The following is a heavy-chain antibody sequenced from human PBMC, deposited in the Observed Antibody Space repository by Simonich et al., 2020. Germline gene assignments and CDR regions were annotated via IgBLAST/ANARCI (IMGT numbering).Heavy chain of an antibody. CDR3: ARATRIAAAGYFDY. J-gene: IGHJ4*02. CDR1: GYSISSGYY. V-gene: IGHV4-38-2*01. Sequence: QVQLQESGPGLVKPSETLSLTCAVSGYSISSGYYWGWIRRPPGKGLVWIGSIYHSGSTSYNPSLKSRVTISVDTAKNQFSLKLSSVTAADTAVYYCARATRIAAAGYFDYWGQGTLVTVSS. D-gene: IGHD6-13*01. CDR2: IYHSGST.